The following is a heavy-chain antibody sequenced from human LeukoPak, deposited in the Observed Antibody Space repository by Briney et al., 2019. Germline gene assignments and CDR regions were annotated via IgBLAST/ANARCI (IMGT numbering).Heavy chain of an antibody. CDR3: ARYCSAGSCYPEYYFDY. J-gene: IGHJ4*02. CDR1: GGSISSSSYY. V-gene: IGHV4-39*07. CDR2: IYYSGST. D-gene: IGHD2-15*01. Sequence: SETLSLTCTDSGGSISSSSYYWGWIRQPPGKGLERIGSIYYSGSTYYNPSLKSRVTISVDTSKNQFSLKLSSVTAADTAVYYCARYCSAGSCYPEYYFDYWGQGTLVTVSS.